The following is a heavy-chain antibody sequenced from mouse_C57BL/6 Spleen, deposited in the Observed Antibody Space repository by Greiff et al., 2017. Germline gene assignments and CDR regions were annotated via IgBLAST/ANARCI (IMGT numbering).Heavy chain of an antibody. V-gene: IGHV1-64*01. CDR1: GYTFTSYW. CDR3: ARSDYYGSSYN. D-gene: IGHD1-1*01. CDR2: IHPNSGST. Sequence: QVQLKQPGAELVKPGASVKLSCKASGYTFTSYWMHWVKQRPGQGLEWIGMIHPNSGSTNYNEKFKSKATLTVDKSSSTAYMQLSSLTSEDSAVYYCARSDYYGSSYNWGQGTTLTVSS. J-gene: IGHJ2*01.